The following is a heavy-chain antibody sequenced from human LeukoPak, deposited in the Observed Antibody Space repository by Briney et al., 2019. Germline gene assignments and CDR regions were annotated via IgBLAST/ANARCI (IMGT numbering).Heavy chain of an antibody. D-gene: IGHD1-26*01. CDR1: GYSISSGYY. V-gene: IGHV4-38-2*01. J-gene: IGHJ4*02. CDR2: IYHSGST. CDR3: ASGSYYFDY. Sequence: SETLSLTCAVSGYSISSGYYWGWIRQPPGKGLEWIGSIYHSGSTYYNPSLKSRVTISVNTSKNQFSLKLSSVTAADTAVYYCASGSYYFDYWGQGTLVTVSS.